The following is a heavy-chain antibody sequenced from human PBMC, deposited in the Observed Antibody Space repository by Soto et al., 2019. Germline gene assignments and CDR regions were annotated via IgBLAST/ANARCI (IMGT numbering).Heavy chain of an antibody. CDR3: ARTRAAAGTRWFDP. CDR1: GFSLSNARMG. J-gene: IGHJ5*02. Sequence: SGPTLVNPTETLTLTCTVSGFSLSNARMGVSWIRQPPGKALEWLAHIFSNDEKSYSTSLKSRLTISKDTSKSQVVLTMTNMDPVDTATYYCARTRAAAGTRWFDPWGQGTLVTVSS. CDR2: IFSNDEK. V-gene: IGHV2-26*01. D-gene: IGHD6-13*01.